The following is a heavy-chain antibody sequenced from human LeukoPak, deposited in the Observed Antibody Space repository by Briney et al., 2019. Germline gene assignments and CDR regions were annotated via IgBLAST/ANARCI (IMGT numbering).Heavy chain of an antibody. D-gene: IGHD3-10*01. CDR2: INTNNGNT. CDR1: GYTFANYG. V-gene: IGHV1-18*01. J-gene: IGHJ4*02. Sequence: GSVKVSCKTSGYTFANYGISWVRQAPGQGLEWMGWINTNNGNTNYAQILQGRVTMTTDASTSTAYMELRSLRSDDTAVYYCARIGWFGEFYFDYWGQGTLVTVSS. CDR3: ARIGWFGEFYFDY.